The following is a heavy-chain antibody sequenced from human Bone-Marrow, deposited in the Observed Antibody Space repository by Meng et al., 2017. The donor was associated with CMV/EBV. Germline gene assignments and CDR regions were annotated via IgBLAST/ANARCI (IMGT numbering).Heavy chain of an antibody. J-gene: IGHJ4*02. CDR3: ARYPRNIAVDPRFDY. CDR2: INPNSGGT. CDR1: GGTFSSYT. Sequence: ASVKVYCKASGGTFSSYTISWVRQAPGQGLEWMGWINPNSGGTNYAQKFQGRVTMTRDTSISTAYMELSRLRSDDTAVYYCARYPRNIAVDPRFDYWGQGTLVTVSS. D-gene: IGHD6-19*01. V-gene: IGHV1-2*02.